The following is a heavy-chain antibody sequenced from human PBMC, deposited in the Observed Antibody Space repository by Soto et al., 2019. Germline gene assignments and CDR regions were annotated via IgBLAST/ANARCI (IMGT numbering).Heavy chain of an antibody. CDR2: IIPIFGTA. D-gene: IGHD3-9*01. J-gene: IGHJ4*02. CDR3: ARELRYFDWPPGYYFDY. CDR1: GGTFSSYA. V-gene: IGHV1-69*13. Sequence: SVKVSCKASGGTFSSYAISWVRQAPGQGLEWMGGIIPIFGTANYAQKFQGRVTITADESTSTAYMELSSLRSEDTAVYYCARELRYFDWPPGYYFDYWGQGTLVTVSS.